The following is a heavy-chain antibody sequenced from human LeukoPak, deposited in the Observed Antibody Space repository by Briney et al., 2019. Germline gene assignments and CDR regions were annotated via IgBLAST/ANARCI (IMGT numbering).Heavy chain of an antibody. CDR2: ISSSGSTI. CDR1: GFTFSSYE. CDR3: ARGLLYSSSWYGLDWFDP. V-gene: IGHV3-48*03. D-gene: IGHD6-13*01. Sequence: GGSLRLSCAASGFTFSSYEMNWVRQAPGKGLEWVSYISSSGSTIYYADSVKGRFTISRDNAKNSLYLQMNSLRAEDTAVYYCARGLLYSSSWYGLDWFDPWGQGTLVTVSS. J-gene: IGHJ5*02.